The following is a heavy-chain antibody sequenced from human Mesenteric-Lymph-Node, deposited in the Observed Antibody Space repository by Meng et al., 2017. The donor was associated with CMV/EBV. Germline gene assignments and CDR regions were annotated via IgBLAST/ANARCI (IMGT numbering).Heavy chain of an antibody. Sequence: SETLSLTCTVSGGSIYSANYYWSWIHQPPGKGLEWIGYIYYSGPTYYNPSLKSRLTMSVDTSKNQFSLNLSSVTAADTAVYYCARGLRDVAFGVNWFDPWGQGTLVTVSS. V-gene: IGHV4-30-4*08. CDR3: ARGLRDVAFGVNWFDP. CDR1: GGSIYSANYY. CDR2: IYYSGPT. J-gene: IGHJ5*02. D-gene: IGHD3-3*01.